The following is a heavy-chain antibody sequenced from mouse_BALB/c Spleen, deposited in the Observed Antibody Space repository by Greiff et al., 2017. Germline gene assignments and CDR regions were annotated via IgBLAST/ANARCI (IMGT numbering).Heavy chain of an antibody. CDR3: ARDGLRRFAY. V-gene: IGHV2-9*02. CDR2: IWAGGST. CDR1: GFSLTSYG. J-gene: IGHJ3*01. Sequence: VQLVESGPGLVAPSQSLSITCTVSGFSLTSYGVHWVRQPPGKGLEWLGVIWAGGSTNYNSALMSRLSISKDNSKSQVFLKMNSLQTDDTAMYYCARDGLRRFAYWGQGTLVTVSA. D-gene: IGHD2-2*01.